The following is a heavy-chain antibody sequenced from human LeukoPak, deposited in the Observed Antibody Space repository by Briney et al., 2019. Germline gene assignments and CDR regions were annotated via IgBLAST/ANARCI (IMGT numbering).Heavy chain of an antibody. CDR2: IYYSGST. CDR1: GGSISSSSYY. D-gene: IGHD6-19*01. V-gene: IGHV4-39*01. J-gene: IGHJ4*02. CDR3: ASSFYSGWYYVY. Sequence: PSQTLSLTCTVSGGSISSSSYYWGWIRQPPGTGLEWIGSIYYSGSTYYNPSLKSRVTISVDTSKNQFSLKLSSVTAADTAVYYCASSFYSGWYYVYWGQGTLVTVSS.